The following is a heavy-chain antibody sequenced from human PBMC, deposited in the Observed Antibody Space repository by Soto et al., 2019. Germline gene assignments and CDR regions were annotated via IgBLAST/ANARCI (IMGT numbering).Heavy chain of an antibody. Sequence: SVKVSCKASGGTFSSYAISWVRQAPGQGLEWMGGIIPIFGTANYAQKFQGRVTITADESTSTAYMELSSLRSEDTAVYYCARDDVHCSGGRCYGVPMDVWGKGTTVTVSS. J-gene: IGHJ6*03. V-gene: IGHV1-69*13. D-gene: IGHD2-15*01. CDR2: IIPIFGTA. CDR1: GGTFSSYA. CDR3: ARDDVHCSGGRCYGVPMDV.